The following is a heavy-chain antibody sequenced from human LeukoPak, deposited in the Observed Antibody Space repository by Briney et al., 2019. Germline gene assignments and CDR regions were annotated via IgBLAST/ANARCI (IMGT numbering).Heavy chain of an antibody. D-gene: IGHD3-22*01. J-gene: IGHJ4*02. CDR1: GFTFSSYE. CDR2: ISSSGSTI. Sequence: GGSLRLSCAASGFTFSSYEMNWVRQAPGKGLEWVSYISSSGSTIYYADSVKGRFTISRDNAKNSLYLQMNSLRAEDTAVYYCARGGGYYPFDCWGQGTLVTVSS. CDR3: ARGGGYYPFDC. V-gene: IGHV3-48*03.